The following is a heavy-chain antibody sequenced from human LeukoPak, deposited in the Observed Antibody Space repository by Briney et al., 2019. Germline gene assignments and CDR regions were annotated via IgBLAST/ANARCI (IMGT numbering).Heavy chain of an antibody. CDR1: GYTFTSYY. CDR2: INPSGGST. CDR3: ARVLRRFGYFDY. V-gene: IGHV1-46*01. J-gene: IGHJ4*02. Sequence: ASVKVSCTASGYTFTSYYMHWVRQAPGQGLEWMGVINPSGGSTSYAQKFQGRVNMTRDTSTSTVYMELSSLRSEDTAVYYCARVLRRFGYFDYWGQGTLVTVSS. D-gene: IGHD4-23*01.